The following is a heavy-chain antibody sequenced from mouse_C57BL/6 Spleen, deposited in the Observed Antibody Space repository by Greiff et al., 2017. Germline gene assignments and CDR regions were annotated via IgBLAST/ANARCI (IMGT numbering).Heavy chain of an antibody. CDR1: GFSLTSYG. V-gene: IGHV2-5*01. Sequence: QVQLQQSGPGLVQPSQSLSITCTVSGFSLTSYGVHWVRQSPGKGLEWLGVIWRGGSTDYNAAFMSRLSITKDNSKSQVFFKMNSLQADDTAIYYCAKTDYDYDAGFAYWGQGTLVTVSA. J-gene: IGHJ3*01. CDR2: IWRGGST. CDR3: AKTDYDYDAGFAY. D-gene: IGHD2-4*01.